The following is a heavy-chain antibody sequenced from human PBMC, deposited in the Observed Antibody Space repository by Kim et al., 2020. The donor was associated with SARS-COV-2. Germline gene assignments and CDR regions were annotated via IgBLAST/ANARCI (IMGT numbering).Heavy chain of an antibody. CDR3: ARGKPPTLIVVVVDATRRPRAFDI. CDR2: INHSGST. D-gene: IGHD2-15*01. V-gene: IGHV4-34*01. J-gene: IGHJ3*02. Sequence: SETLSLTCAVYGGSFSGYYWSWIRQPPGKGLEWIGEINHSGSTNYNPSLKSRVTISVDTSKNQFSLKLSSVTAADTAVYYCARGKPPTLIVVVVDATRRPRAFDIWGQGTMVTVSS. CDR1: GGSFSGYY.